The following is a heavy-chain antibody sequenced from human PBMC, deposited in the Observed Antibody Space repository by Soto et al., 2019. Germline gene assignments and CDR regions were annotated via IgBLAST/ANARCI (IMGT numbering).Heavy chain of an antibody. J-gene: IGHJ4*02. D-gene: IGHD2-8*01. V-gene: IGHV1-18*01. CDR3: ARDLNIGLQGLRYYFDY. CDR1: GYTFTKYG. Sequence: QVQLVQSGAEVKKPGASVKVSCKASGYTFTKYGFTWVRQAPGQGLAWMGWISGYNGNTNYAQKFKDRVTMTTDTSTSTANMERSSLRADDTAVYYCARDLNIGLQGLRYYFDYWGQGTLVTVSS. CDR2: ISGYNGNT.